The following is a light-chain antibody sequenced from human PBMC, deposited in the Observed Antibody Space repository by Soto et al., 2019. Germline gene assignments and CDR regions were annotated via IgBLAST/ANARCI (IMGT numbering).Light chain of an antibody. J-gene: IGKJ4*01. CDR1: QSVSNN. CDR2: GAT. V-gene: IGKV3-15*01. Sequence: EIVMTQSPATLSVSPGERVTLSCRASQSVSNNLAWYQQKPGQAPRLLIYGATATATGIPARFSGSGSGTEFTLTISSLQSEAVAVYYCQQHNAWPLTFGGGTKVEIK. CDR3: QQHNAWPLT.